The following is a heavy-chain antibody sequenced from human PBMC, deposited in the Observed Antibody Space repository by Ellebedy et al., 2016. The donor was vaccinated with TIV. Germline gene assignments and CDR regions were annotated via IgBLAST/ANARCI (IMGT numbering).Heavy chain of an antibody. V-gene: IGHV1-18*01. Sequence: AASVKVSCKASGFTFTSYGFTWVRQAPGQGLEWMGWISANNGDTHYAQKVQGRVTMTTDTSTSTAYMEVRNLRSDDTAVYYCARKGTSLPLDYWGQGTLVTVSS. CDR2: ISANNGDT. J-gene: IGHJ4*02. CDR3: ARKGTSLPLDY. CDR1: GFTFTSYG. D-gene: IGHD2-2*01.